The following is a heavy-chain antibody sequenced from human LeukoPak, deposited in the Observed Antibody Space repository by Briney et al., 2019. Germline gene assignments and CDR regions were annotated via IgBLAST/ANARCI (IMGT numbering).Heavy chain of an antibody. Sequence: PGGSLRLSCAASGFTFSDYYMSWIRQAPGKGLELIGYINYSGSTDYNPSLKSRATISVDTSKNQFSLRLSSVTAADTAVYYCARLIGSGPFDYWGQGTLVTVSS. CDR1: GFTFSDYY. J-gene: IGHJ4*02. CDR3: ARLIGSGPFDY. V-gene: IGHV4-59*08. D-gene: IGHD3-10*01. CDR2: INYSGST.